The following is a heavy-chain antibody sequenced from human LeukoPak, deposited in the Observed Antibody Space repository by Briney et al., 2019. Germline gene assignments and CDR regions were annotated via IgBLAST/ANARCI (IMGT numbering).Heavy chain of an antibody. CDR3: AKLFGHLFDY. V-gene: IGHV4-39*01. D-gene: IGHD3-10*01. J-gene: IGHJ4*02. Sequence: SETLSLTCTVSGGSISSSSYYWGWIRQPPGKGLEWIGSIYYSGSTYYNPSLKSRVTISVDTSKNQFSLKLSSVTAADTAVYYCAKLFGHLFDYWGQGTLVTVSS. CDR1: GGSISSSSYY. CDR2: IYYSGST.